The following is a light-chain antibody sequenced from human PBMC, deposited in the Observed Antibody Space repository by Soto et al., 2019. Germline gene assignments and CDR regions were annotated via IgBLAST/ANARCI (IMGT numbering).Light chain of an antibody. CDR1: SSDVGGYNS. CDR2: EVS. J-gene: IGLJ1*01. Sequence: QSVLTQPASVSGSPGQSITVSCTGTSSDVGGYNSVSWYQQHPGKPPKLIIYEVSNRPSGVSDRFSGSKSGNTASLTISGLQAEDEADYFCSSYSISTAYLFGTGTKVTVL. CDR3: SSYSISTAYL. V-gene: IGLV2-14*03.